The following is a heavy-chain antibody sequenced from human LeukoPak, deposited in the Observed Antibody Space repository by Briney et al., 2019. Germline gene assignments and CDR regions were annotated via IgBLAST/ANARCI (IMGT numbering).Heavy chain of an antibody. V-gene: IGHV3-48*01. Sequence: GGSLRLSCAASGFIFSQYSMNWVRQAPGKGLEWVSHIRYTGETFYADSVKGRFTISRDNAKNSLYLQMNSLRAEDTAVYYCAREDDMIAGVDYWGQGTLVTVSS. CDR1: GFIFSQYS. J-gene: IGHJ4*02. CDR2: IRYTGET. CDR3: AREDDMIAGVDY. D-gene: IGHD3-22*01.